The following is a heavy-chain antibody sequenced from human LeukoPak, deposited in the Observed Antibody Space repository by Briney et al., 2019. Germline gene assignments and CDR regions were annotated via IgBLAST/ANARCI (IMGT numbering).Heavy chain of an antibody. Sequence: SVKVSCKASGFTFTSSAMQWVRQARGQRLEWIGWIVVGSGNTNYAQKFQERVTITRDMSTSTAYMELSSLRSEDTAVYYCAADQSCDFWSGYPQGEAFDIWGQGTMVTVSS. CDR2: IVVGSGNT. D-gene: IGHD3-3*01. V-gene: IGHV1-58*02. J-gene: IGHJ3*02. CDR3: AADQSCDFWSGYPQGEAFDI. CDR1: GFTFTSSA.